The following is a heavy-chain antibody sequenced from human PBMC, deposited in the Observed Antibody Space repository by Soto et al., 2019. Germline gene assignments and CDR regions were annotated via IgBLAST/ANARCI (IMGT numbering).Heavy chain of an antibody. CDR2: TYYRSKWYN. Sequence: QTLSLTCAISGDSVSSNSATWNWIRQSPSRGLEWLGRTYYRSKWYNEYAISVQSRITINPDTSKNQFSLQLNSVTPEDTAAYYCASGAYSDGSRFDHCGHGTLSTDPS. J-gene: IGHJ4*01. V-gene: IGHV6-1*01. CDR3: ASGAYSDGSRFDH. CDR1: GDSVSSNSAT. D-gene: IGHD2-15*01.